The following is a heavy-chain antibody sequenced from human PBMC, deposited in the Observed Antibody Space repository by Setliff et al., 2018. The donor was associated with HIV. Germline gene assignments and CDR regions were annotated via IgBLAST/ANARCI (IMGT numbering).Heavy chain of an antibody. CDR2: IYYSGST. V-gene: IGHV4-59*11. D-gene: IGHD2-21*01. CDR1: GGSISSHY. Sequence: SETLSLTCTVSGGSISSHYWSWIRQPPGKGLEWIGYIYYSGSTYYNPSLKSRVTISVDTSKNQFSLKLSSVTAADTAVYYCARSYCGGGLCFRGLDLWGQGTTVTVSS. J-gene: IGHJ6*02. CDR3: ARSYCGGGLCFRGLDL.